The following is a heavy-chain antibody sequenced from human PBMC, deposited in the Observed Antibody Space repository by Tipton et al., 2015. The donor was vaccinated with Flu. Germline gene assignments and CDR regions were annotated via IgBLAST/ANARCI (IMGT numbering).Heavy chain of an antibody. D-gene: IGHD6-13*01. CDR1: GGSISSGGNY. V-gene: IGHV4-31*03. Sequence: TLSLTCTVSGGSISSGGNYWGWTRQHPGKGLEWIGHIYYSGSTYYNPSLKSRISISVDTSKNQFYVKLSSVTAADTAVYYCARAIAAAGTSWGQGTLVTVSS. CDR3: ARAIAAAGTS. CDR2: IYYSGST. J-gene: IGHJ4*02.